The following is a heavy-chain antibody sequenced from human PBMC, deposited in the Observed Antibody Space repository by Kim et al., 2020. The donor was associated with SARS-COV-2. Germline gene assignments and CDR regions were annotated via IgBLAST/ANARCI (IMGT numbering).Heavy chain of an antibody. J-gene: IGHJ6*02. CDR1: GGSISSYY. D-gene: IGHD6-6*01. V-gene: IGHV4-59*13. CDR3: ARGGIAARPGFVGYYGMDV. Sequence: SETLSLTCTVSGGSISSYYWSWIRQPPGKGLEWIGYIYYSGSTNYNPSLKSRVTISVDTSKNQFSLKLSSVTAADTAVYYCARGGIAARPGFVGYYGMDVWGQGTTVTVSS. CDR2: IYYSGST.